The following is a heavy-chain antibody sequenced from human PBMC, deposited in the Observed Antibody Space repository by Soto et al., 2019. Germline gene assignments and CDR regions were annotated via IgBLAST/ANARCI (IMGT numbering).Heavy chain of an antibody. CDR2: MNPNSGNT. V-gene: IGHV1-8*01. Sequence: QVQLVQSGAEVKKPGASVKVSCKASGYTFTSYDINWVRQATGQGLEWMGWMNPNSGNTGYAQKFQGTVTMTSNTSTSTAYIALSSLRSEETAVSSCARELRSGWFTNWGKGTLVTVSS. CDR3: ARELRSGWFTN. CDR1: GYTFTSYD. D-gene: IGHD6-19*01. J-gene: IGHJ4*02.